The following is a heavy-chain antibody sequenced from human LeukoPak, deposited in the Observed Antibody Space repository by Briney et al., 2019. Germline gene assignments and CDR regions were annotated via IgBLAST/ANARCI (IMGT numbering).Heavy chain of an antibody. CDR2: IWYDGSNK. CDR1: GFTFSRYG. J-gene: IGHJ4*02. D-gene: IGHD3-9*01. Sequence: GGSLRLFCAASGFTFSRYGTHWVRQAPGKGLEWVAVIWYDGSNKYYADSVKGRFTISRDNSKNMLYLQMNSLSAEDTAVYYCVRAYDILTGPEYWGQGTLVTVSS. CDR3: VRAYDILTGPEY. V-gene: IGHV3-33*01.